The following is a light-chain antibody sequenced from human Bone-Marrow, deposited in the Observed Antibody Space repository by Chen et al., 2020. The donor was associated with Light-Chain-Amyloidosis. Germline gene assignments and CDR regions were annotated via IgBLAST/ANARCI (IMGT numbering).Light chain of an antibody. V-gene: IGLV3-21*02. Sequence: SYVLTQPSSVSVAPVQTATIACGGNNIGSTSVQWYQQTPGQAPLLVVYDDSDRPSGIPERLSGSNSGNTATLTISRVEAGDEADYYCQVWDRSSDRPVFGGGTKLTVL. CDR2: DDS. J-gene: IGLJ3*02. CDR3: QVWDRSSDRPV. CDR1: NIGSTS.